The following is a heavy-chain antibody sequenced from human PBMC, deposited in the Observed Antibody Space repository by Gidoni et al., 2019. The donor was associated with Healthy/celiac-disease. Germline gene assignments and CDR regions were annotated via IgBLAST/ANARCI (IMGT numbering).Heavy chain of an antibody. CDR3: ARVAAAGNYYYYYMDV. Sequence: EVQLVESGGVVVQPGGSLRLSCAASGFTLDDYTMHWVRQAPGKGLEWVSRVSWEGGSTYYADSVKGRFTISRDNSKNSLYLQMNSLRTEDTALYYCARVAAAGNYYYYYMDVWGKGTTVTVSS. V-gene: IGHV3-43*01. J-gene: IGHJ6*03. D-gene: IGHD6-13*01. CDR1: GFTLDDYT. CDR2: VSWEGGST.